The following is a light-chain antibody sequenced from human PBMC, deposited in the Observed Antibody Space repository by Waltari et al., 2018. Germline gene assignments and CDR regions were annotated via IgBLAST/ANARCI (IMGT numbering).Light chain of an antibody. V-gene: IGKV3-20*01. CDR2: DAS. CDR1: QSVSRT. CDR3: QKYGTLPAT. J-gene: IGKJ1*01. Sequence: IVLTQSPGTLSLSPGERATLSCRASQSVSRTLAWYQQKPGQAPRLLIYDASTRATGIPGRFSGSGFGTDFSLTISRLEPEDFAVYYCQKYGTLPATFGQGTTVEIK.